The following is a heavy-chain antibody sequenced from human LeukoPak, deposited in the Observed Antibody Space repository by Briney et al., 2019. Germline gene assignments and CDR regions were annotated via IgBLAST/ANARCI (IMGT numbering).Heavy chain of an antibody. Sequence: GSLGLSCAASGFIFSNYAMSWVRQVPGRGLEWVSTVSSRGDSTYVADSVKGRFTISRDNSKNPLYLQMNTVRAEDTAVYYCVKGPRPDITVAHTVENWGQGTLVTVSS. D-gene: IGHD6-19*01. CDR2: VSSRGDST. V-gene: IGHV3-23*01. CDR1: GFIFSNYA. CDR3: VKGPRPDITVAHTVEN. J-gene: IGHJ4*02.